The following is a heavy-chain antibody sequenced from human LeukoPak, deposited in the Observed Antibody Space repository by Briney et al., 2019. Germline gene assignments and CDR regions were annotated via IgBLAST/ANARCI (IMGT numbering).Heavy chain of an antibody. CDR1: GYTFTNQW. Sequence: GESLKISCKGSGYTFTNQWIGWVRQMPGKGLEWVGLIYPDDSDTRYSPSFRGQVSISVDKSISTAYLQWSSLKASDTAMYYCARHSVARALNYWGQGTLVTVSS. CDR2: IYPDDSDT. J-gene: IGHJ4*02. D-gene: IGHD2-21*01. CDR3: ARHSVARALNY. V-gene: IGHV5-51*01.